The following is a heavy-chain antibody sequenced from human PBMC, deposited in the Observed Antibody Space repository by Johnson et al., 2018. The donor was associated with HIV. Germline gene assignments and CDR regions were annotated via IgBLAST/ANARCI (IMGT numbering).Heavy chain of an antibody. Sequence: VHLVESGGGLVQPGGSLRLSCTTSGFTFSSYWMNWVRQAPGKGLEWVANIKQDGSEKYYVDFVKGRFTISRDNTKNSLYLQMNSLRAEDTAIYYCARPNTWNPRGYAFDIWGQGTMVTVSS. CDR3: ARPNTWNPRGYAFDI. J-gene: IGHJ3*02. D-gene: IGHD1-20*01. V-gene: IGHV3-7*05. CDR2: IKQDGSEK. CDR1: GFTFSSYW.